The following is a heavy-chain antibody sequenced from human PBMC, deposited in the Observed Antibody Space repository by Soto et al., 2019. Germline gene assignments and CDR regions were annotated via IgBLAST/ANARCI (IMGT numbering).Heavy chain of an antibody. D-gene: IGHD2-2*01. CDR2: ISGSGGST. CDR3: VGYQLLSNY. CDR1: GFTFSSYA. Sequence: EVQLLESGGGLVQPGGSLRLSCAASGFTFSSYAMSWVRQAPGKGLEWVSAISGSGGSTYYADSVKGRFTISRDNTKNTLYLQMNSLRAEYTAVYYCVGYQLLSNYWGQGTLVTVSS. J-gene: IGHJ4*02. V-gene: IGHV3-23*01.